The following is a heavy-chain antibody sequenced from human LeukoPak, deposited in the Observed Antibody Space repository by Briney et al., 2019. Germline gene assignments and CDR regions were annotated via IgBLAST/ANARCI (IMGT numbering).Heavy chain of an antibody. J-gene: IGHJ4*02. CDR3: ASNGVEGYYFDY. CDR2: IYYSGST. D-gene: IGHD3-10*01. CDR1: GGSISSSSYY. V-gene: IGHV4-39*01. Sequence: SETLSLTCTVSGGSISSSSYYWGWIRQPPGKGLEWIGSIYYSGSTYYNPSLKNRVTISVDTFKNQFSLKLSSVTAADTAVYYCASNGVEGYYFDYWGQGTLVTVSS.